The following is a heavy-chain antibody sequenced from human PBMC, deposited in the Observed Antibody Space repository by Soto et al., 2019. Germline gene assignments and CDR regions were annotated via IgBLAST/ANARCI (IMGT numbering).Heavy chain of an antibody. J-gene: IGHJ4*02. V-gene: IGHV3-7*03. CDR3: ARDPVTSD. CDR2: IKGDGSDA. Sequence: PGGSLRLSCAASGFTLRSYWMSWVRQAPGKGLEWLGNIKGDGSDAHYVDSVKGRFTISRDNAGNSIYLQMNNLRAEDTAMYYCARDPVTSDWGQGTLVTVSS. CDR1: GFTLRSYW.